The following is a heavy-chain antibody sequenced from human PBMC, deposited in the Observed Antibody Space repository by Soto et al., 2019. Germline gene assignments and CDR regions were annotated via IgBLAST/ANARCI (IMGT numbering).Heavy chain of an antibody. J-gene: IGHJ6*02. CDR1: GGSFSGYY. CDR2: INHSGST. CDR3: ARGPQRVYYYYGMDV. V-gene: IGHV4-34*01. Sequence: QVQLQQWGAGLLKPSETLSLTCAVYGGSFSGYYWSWIRQPPGKGLEWIGEINHSGSTNYNPSLKSRVTISVDTSKNQFSLKLSSVTAADTAVYYCARGPQRVYYYYGMDVWGQGTTVTVSS.